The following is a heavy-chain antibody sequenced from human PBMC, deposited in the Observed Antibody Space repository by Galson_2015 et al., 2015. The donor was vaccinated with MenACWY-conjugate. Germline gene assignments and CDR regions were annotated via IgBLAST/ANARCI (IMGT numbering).Heavy chain of an antibody. J-gene: IGHJ4*02. CDR1: GYTFSSFG. Sequence: SVKVSCKASGYTFSSFGFNWVRQAPGQGPEWMGWISANNGKTKYADKFQGRVTMTTDTSTSTAYMELRSLRSDDTAVYYCARFQLSVGGYYFDGSGYSDCWGQGTLVTVSS. D-gene: IGHD3-22*01. CDR3: ARFQLSVGGYYFDGSGYSDC. CDR2: ISANNGKT. V-gene: IGHV1-18*01.